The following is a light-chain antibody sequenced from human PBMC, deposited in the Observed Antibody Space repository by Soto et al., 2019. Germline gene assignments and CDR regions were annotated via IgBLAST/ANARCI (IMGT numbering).Light chain of an antibody. V-gene: IGKV3-15*01. CDR3: QQYNKFPWLT. CDR2: AAS. CDR1: QSVGRD. J-gene: IGKJ4*01. Sequence: ETVMTQSPATLSVSPGERATLSCRASQSVGRDLVWYQQKPGQAPRLLIYAASARATGTPARFSGSGSGTEFTLIISSLQSEDFALYYCQQYNKFPWLTFGGGTKVEIK.